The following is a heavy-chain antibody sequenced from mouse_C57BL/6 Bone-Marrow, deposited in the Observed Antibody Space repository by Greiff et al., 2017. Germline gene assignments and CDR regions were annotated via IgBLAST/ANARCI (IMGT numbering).Heavy chain of an antibody. Sequence: EVQLQQSGAELVRPGASVKLSCTASGFNIKDDYMHWVKQRPEQGLEWIGWIDPENGDTEYASKFQGKATITADTSSNTAYLQLSSLTSEDTAVSYCTTHDYDSYWGQGTLVTVSA. J-gene: IGHJ3*01. CDR1: GFNIKDDY. CDR2: IDPENGDT. D-gene: IGHD2-4*01. CDR3: TTHDYDSY. V-gene: IGHV14-4*01.